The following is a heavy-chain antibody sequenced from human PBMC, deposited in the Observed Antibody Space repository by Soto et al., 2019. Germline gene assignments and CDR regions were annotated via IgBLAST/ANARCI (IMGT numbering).Heavy chain of an antibody. J-gene: IGHJ5*02. Sequence: EVQLVESGGGLVQPGGSLRLSCAASGFSFSNYWMNWVRLAPGKGPEWVANIRKDGSETIYVDSVEGRFTISRDNAKNSLFLQMNNLRADDTAMYYCVGGTGWLMDTWGQGTPVIVSS. CDR1: GFSFSNYW. D-gene: IGHD6-19*01. V-gene: IGHV3-7*03. CDR3: VGGTGWLMDT. CDR2: IRKDGSET.